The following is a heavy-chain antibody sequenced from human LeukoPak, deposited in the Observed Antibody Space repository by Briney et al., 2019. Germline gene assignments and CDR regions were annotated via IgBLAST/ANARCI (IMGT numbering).Heavy chain of an antibody. CDR2: ISGFTSAI. D-gene: IGHD1-26*01. Sequence: GGSLRLSCAASGCSFSSYSMNWVRQDPPEGREGVADISGFTSAIHYAESVKGRFTMSRHNTKNSLFLQMNGLRAEDTAVYYCARDRYSGNNWEAFDVWGQGTLVTVS. V-gene: IGHV3-48*04. J-gene: IGHJ3*01. CDR3: ARDRYSGNNWEAFDV. CDR1: GCSFSSYS.